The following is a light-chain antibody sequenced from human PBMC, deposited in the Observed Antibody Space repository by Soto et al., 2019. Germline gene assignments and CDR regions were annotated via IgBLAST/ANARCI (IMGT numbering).Light chain of an antibody. J-gene: IGLJ1*01. V-gene: IGLV1-44*01. CDR3: AAWDDSLNGHV. CDR1: SSNIGGST. CDR2: TNN. Sequence: QPVLTQPPSASGTPGQRVTISCSGSSSNIGGSTVSWYQQFPGTAPKLLIYTNNQRPSGVPDRFSGSKSDTSASLAISALQSEDEAHYYCAAWDDSLNGHVFGTGTKLTVL.